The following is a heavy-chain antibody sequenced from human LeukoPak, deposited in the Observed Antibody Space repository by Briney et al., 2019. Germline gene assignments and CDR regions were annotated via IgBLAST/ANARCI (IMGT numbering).Heavy chain of an antibody. CDR3: AKGPYYYDSSGYYEIDFDY. Sequence: GGSLRLPCAASGFTFSIYGMHWVPQAPGKGVEWVAFIRYDGSNKYYADSVKGRFPISRDHSKNTLYLQLNSLRAEDTAVYYCAKGPYYYDSSGYYEIDFDYWGQGTLVTVSS. CDR1: GFTFSIYG. J-gene: IGHJ4*02. CDR2: IRYDGSNK. V-gene: IGHV3-30*02. D-gene: IGHD3-22*01.